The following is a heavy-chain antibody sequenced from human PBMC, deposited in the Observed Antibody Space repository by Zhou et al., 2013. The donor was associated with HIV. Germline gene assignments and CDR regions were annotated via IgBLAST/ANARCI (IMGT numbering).Heavy chain of an antibody. J-gene: IGHJ6*03. CDR3: ANINPDYYYMDV. Sequence: QVQLVQSGAEVKKPGSSVKVSCKASGYTFTSYYMHWVRQAPGQGLEWMGIINPSGGSTSYAQKFQGRVTMTEDTSTHTAYMELSRLRSDDTAVYYCANINPDYYYMDVWAKGPRSPSP. CDR1: GYTFTSYY. CDR2: INPSGGST. V-gene: IGHV1-46*01.